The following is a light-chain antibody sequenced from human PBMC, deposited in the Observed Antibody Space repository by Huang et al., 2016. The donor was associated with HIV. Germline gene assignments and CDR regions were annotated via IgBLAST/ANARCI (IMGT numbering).Light chain of an antibody. CDR2: GAS. J-gene: IGKJ5*01. V-gene: IGKV3-15*01. CDR1: QTVNRK. CDR3: QQYDNWPPIT. Sequence: EIVLMQSPATLSVSPGDTATLSCRASQTVNRKLAWYQQKPGQAPRLLIYGASTRASGIPARFSGSGSGTEFTLSISSLQSEDFAVYYCQQYDNWPPITFGQGTRLEMK.